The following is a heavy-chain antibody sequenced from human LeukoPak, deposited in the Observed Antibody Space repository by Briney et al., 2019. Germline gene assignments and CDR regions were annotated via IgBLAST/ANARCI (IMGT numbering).Heavy chain of an antibody. J-gene: IGHJ4*02. V-gene: IGHV4-39*07. D-gene: IGHD3-9*01. Sequence: SETLSLTCTVSGGSISSSTSYYWGWIRQPPGKGLEWIGSINYSGSTYYNPSLKSRVTISVDTSKNQFSLKLSSVTAADTAVYYCARGRYFDGPFDYWGQGTLVTVSS. CDR2: INYSGST. CDR3: ARGRYFDGPFDY. CDR1: GGSISSSTSYY.